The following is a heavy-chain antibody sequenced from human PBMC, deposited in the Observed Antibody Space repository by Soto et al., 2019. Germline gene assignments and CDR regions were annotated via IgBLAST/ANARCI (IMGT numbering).Heavy chain of an antibody. CDR3: VGDQDYYYSGMDV. CDR1: GGSINSYY. CDR2: LYTRGNT. J-gene: IGHJ6*02. V-gene: IGHV4-4*07. Sequence: SETLSLTCTVSGGSINSYYWSWIRQPAGKGLEWIGRLYTRGNTYYNPSLKSRLTMSADTSKNQFSMRLTSVTAADTAVYFCVGDQDYYYSGMDVWGQGTMVTVSS.